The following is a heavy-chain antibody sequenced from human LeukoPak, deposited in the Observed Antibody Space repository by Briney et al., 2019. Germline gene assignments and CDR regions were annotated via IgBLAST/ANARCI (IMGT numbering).Heavy chain of an antibody. CDR2: VYYSGSP. D-gene: IGHD5-24*01. CDR1: GGSISSRSYY. J-gene: IGHJ4*02. V-gene: IGHV4-39*07. Sequence: SSETLSLTCTVSGGSISSRSYYWGWIRQPPGKGMEWIGSVYYSGSPYSSPSLNSRVTISLDTSKNLFSLQLRSVTAADTAVYYCTRDNAHGRHLDYWGQGTLVTVSS. CDR3: TRDNAHGRHLDY.